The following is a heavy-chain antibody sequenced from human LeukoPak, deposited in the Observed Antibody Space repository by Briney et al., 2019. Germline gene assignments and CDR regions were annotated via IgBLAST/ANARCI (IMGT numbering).Heavy chain of an antibody. CDR1: GGSITSSC. Sequence: SETLSLTCTVSGGSITSSCWSWIRQPPGKGLEWIGCIYYSGSTNYNPSLKSRVTMSVDTSKNQFSLKLTSVTAADTAVYYCVRPIRGYSFDYYDYWGQGTLVTVSS. CDR2: IYYSGST. V-gene: IGHV4-59*01. CDR3: VRPIRGYSFDYYDY. D-gene: IGHD5-18*01. J-gene: IGHJ4*02.